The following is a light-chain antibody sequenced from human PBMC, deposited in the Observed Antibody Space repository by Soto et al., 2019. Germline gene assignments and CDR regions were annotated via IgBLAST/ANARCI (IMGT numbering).Light chain of an antibody. V-gene: IGKV4-1*01. J-gene: IGKJ3*01. Sequence: DIVMTQSPDSLAVSLGERATINCKSSQSVLYSSNNKNYLAWYQQKPGQPPKLLIYWASTRESGVPDRFSGSGSGTDFTLTISSLKAEDVAVYYCQYGFTFGPGTKVDIK. CDR1: QSVLYSSNNKNY. CDR2: WAS. CDR3: QYGFT.